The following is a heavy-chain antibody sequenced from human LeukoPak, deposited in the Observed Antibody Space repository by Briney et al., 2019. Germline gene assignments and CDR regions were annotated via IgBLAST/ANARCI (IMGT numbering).Heavy chain of an antibody. J-gene: IGHJ5*02. V-gene: IGHV4-38-2*02. CDR2: IYHSGST. D-gene: IGHD5-12*01. Sequence: SETLSLTCTVSGYSITSGYYWGWIRQPPGKGLEWIGSIYHSGSTYYNPSLKSRVTISVDTSKNQFSLKLSSVTAADTAVYYCARSGRQDIVAFPFDPWGQGTLVTVSS. CDR3: ARSGRQDIVAFPFDP. CDR1: GYSITSGYY.